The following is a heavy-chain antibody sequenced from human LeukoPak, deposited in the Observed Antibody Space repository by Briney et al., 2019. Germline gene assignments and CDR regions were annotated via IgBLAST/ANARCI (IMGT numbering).Heavy chain of an antibody. CDR1: GGSISSYY. J-gene: IGHJ4*02. CDR3: ARYQLIAAPRPNYFDY. CDR2: IFYSGST. Sequence: SETLSLTCSVSGGSISSYYWTWIRQPPGKGLEWIGYIFYSGSTNYNPSIKSRVTISVDTSKIQFSLKLSSVTAADTAVYYCARYQLIAAPRPNYFDYWGQGTLVTVSS. D-gene: IGHD6-13*01. V-gene: IGHV4-59*01.